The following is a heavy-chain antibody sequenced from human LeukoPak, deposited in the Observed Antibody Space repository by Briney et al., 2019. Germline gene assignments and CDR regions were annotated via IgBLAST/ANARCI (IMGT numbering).Heavy chain of an antibody. V-gene: IGHV3-64D*06. J-gene: IGHJ4*02. Sequence: PGGSLRLSCSASGFIFSNYGMHWVRQAPGKGLEHVSVISSNGGSTHYAASVKGRFTISRDNSKNTVYLQMSSLRPEDTAVYYCVRQITMILPVISYWGQGTVVTVSS. CDR1: GFIFSNYG. CDR3: VRQITMILPVISY. CDR2: ISSNGGST. D-gene: IGHD3-22*01.